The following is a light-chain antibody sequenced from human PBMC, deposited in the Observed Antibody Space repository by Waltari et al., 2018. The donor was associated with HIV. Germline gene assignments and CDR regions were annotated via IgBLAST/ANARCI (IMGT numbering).Light chain of an antibody. CDR3: QQYFTTPPT. Sequence: DIVMTQSPDSLAVSLGARAAIKCKSSRSVLFSPNNQNYLAWYQQKPGQPPQVLIYWASTRKSGVPDRFSASGSGTDFTLTISRLQPEDVALYYCQQYFTTPPTFGQGTKVELK. CDR2: WAS. V-gene: IGKV4-1*01. J-gene: IGKJ1*01. CDR1: RSVLFSPNNQNY.